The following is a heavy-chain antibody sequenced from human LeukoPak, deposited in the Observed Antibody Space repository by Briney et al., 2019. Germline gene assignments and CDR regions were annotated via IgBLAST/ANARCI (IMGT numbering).Heavy chain of an antibody. CDR2: IYYTGST. Sequence: NPSETLSLTCTVSGGSISSSSYSWGWIRQPPGKGLEWIGNIYYTGSTYYNPSLKSRVTISVDTSKNQFSLKLSSVTAADTAVYYCARARNWFDPWGQGTLVTVSS. CDR1: GGSISSSSYS. V-gene: IGHV4-39*07. J-gene: IGHJ5*02. CDR3: ARARNWFDP.